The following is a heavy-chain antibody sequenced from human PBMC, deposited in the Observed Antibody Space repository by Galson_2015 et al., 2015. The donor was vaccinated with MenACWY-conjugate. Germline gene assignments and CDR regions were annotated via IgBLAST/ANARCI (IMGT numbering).Heavy chain of an antibody. V-gene: IGHV2-70*01. D-gene: IGHD3-22*01. CDR1: GFSLSTSGMC. CDR3: ARSYTYYYDSSGYYSIPPYDY. J-gene: IGHJ4*02. Sequence: PALVKPTQTLTLTCTFSGFSLSTSGMCVSWIRQPPGKALEWLALIDWDDDKYYSTSLKTRLTISKDTSKNQVVLTKTNMDPVDTATYYCARSYTYYYDSSGYYSIPPYDYWGQGTLVTVSS. CDR2: IDWDDDK.